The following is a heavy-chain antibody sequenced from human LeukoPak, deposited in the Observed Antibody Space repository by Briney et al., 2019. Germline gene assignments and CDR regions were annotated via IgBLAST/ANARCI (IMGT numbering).Heavy chain of an antibody. J-gene: IGHJ3*02. Sequence: ASVTVSCKASGYTFTSYGISWVRQAPGHGLEWMGWISGYNGNTNYAQKVQVRVIMTTDTSTSTAYMELRSLRSDDTAVYYCARSYYDILTGRDALDIWGQGTRVTVSS. CDR2: ISGYNGNT. V-gene: IGHV1-18*01. CDR3: ARSYYDILTGRDALDI. CDR1: GYTFTSYG. D-gene: IGHD3-9*01.